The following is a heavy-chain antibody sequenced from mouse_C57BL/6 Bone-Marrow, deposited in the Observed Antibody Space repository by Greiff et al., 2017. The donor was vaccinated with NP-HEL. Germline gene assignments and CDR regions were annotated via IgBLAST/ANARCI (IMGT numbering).Heavy chain of an antibody. Sequence: QVQLQQSGAALMKPGASVKLSCKATGYTFTGSWIEWVKQRPGHGLEWIGEILPGSGSTNYNAKFKGKATFTADTSSNTAYMQLSSLTTEDSAIYYCASYYYGSSSWFAYWGQGTLVTVSA. CDR2: ILPGSGST. V-gene: IGHV1-9*01. J-gene: IGHJ3*01. CDR1: GYTFTGSW. CDR3: ASYYYGSSSWFAY. D-gene: IGHD1-1*01.